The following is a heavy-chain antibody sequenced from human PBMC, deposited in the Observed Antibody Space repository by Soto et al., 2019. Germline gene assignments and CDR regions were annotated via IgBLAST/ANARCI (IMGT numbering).Heavy chain of an antibody. CDR2: IYNSGST. D-gene: IGHD1-26*01. V-gene: IGHV4-59*01. J-gene: IGHJ6*02. CDR3: AKRAPVGANTGDLYYYYGMDV. Sequence: SETLSLTCTVSGGSISSYYWSWIRQPPGKGLEWIGYIYNSGSTNYNPSLQSRVTISVDTSKNQFSLKLSSVTAADTAVYYCAKRAPVGANTGDLYYYYGMDVGGQGPTVTVSS. CDR1: GGSISSYY.